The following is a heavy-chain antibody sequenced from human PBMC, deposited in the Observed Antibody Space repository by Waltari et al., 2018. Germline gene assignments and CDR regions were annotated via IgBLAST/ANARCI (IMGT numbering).Heavy chain of an antibody. CDR1: GYSISSGYY. D-gene: IGHD2-15*01. V-gene: IGHV4-38-2*02. CDR2: IYHSGST. J-gene: IGHJ4*02. CDR3: ARESHCSGGSCYPSGGFDY. Sequence: QVQLQESGPGLVKPSETLSLTCAVSGYSISSGYYWGWIRQPPGKGLEWIGSIYHSGSTYYNPSLKSRVTISVDTSKNQFSLKLSSVTAADTAVYYCARESHCSGGSCYPSGGFDYWGQGTLVTVSS.